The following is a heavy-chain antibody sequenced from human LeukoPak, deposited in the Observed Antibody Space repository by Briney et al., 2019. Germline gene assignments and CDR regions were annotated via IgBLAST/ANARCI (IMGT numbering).Heavy chain of an antibody. J-gene: IGHJ3*02. Sequence: PGGSLRLSCAASGFTFSSYAVSWVRQASGKGLEWVSTISGGGGDTFYADSVKGRFSISRDNSKNRVFLQMNSLRAEDTAVYYCAKDLHMVRGVMGAFDIWGQGTMVTVSS. CDR1: GFTFSSYA. CDR2: ISGGGGDT. V-gene: IGHV3-23*01. CDR3: AKDLHMVRGVMGAFDI. D-gene: IGHD3-10*01.